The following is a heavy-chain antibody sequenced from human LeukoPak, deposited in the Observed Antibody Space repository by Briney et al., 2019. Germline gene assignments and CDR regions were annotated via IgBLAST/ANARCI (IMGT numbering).Heavy chain of an antibody. CDR1: GYTFSTYW. V-gene: IGHV3-7*01. CDR3: ASDRAYSQFDY. J-gene: IGHJ4*02. D-gene: IGHD2-15*01. CDR2: IKEDGSDT. Sequence: PGGSLRLSCAASGYTFSTYWMDWVRQAPGKGLEWVASIKEDGSDTNYVGSVRGRFTVSRDNTKNSLYLQVNSLRADDTAVYYCASDRAYSQFDYWGQGTLVTVSS.